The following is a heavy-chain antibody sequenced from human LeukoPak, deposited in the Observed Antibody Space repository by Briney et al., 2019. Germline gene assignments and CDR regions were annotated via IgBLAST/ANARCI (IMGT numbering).Heavy chain of an antibody. D-gene: IGHD2-15*01. CDR2: ISSSGSTI. CDR3: ASRGSLPYNWFDP. Sequence: GGSLRLSCAASGFTFSCYEMNWVRQAPGKGLEWVSYISSSGSTIYYADSVKGRFTISRDNAKNSLYLQMNSLRAEDTAVYYCASRGSLPYNWFDPWGQGTLVTVSS. J-gene: IGHJ5*02. V-gene: IGHV3-48*03. CDR1: GFTFSCYE.